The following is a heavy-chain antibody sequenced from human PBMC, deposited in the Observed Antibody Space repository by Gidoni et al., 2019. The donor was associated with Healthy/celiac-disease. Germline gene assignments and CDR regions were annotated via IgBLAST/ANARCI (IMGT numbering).Heavy chain of an antibody. V-gene: IGHV4-39*01. CDR3: ARHQTGFDY. D-gene: IGHD7-27*01. Sequence: QLQLQESSPGLVKPSETLSLTCTASGGAISSSSYYWCWIRQHPGKGLDWIGSIYYSGSTYYYPSLKSRVTISVDTSKNQFSLKLSSVTAADTAVYYCARHQTGFDYWGQGTLVTVSS. CDR2: IYYSGST. J-gene: IGHJ4*02. CDR1: GGAISSSSYY.